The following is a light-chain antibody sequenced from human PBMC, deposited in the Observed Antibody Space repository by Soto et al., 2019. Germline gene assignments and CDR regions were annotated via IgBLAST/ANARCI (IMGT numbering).Light chain of an antibody. CDR2: LGS. CDR3: MQALQTPLT. V-gene: IGKV2-28*01. CDR1: QSLLHGNGYNY. J-gene: IGKJ4*01. Sequence: DIVVTQSPLSLPVTPGEPASISCRSSQSLLHGNGYNYLDWYLQKPGQSPQLLIYLGSNRASGVPDRFSGSGSGTDFTLKISRVEAEDVGVYYCMQALQTPLTFGGGTKVDIK.